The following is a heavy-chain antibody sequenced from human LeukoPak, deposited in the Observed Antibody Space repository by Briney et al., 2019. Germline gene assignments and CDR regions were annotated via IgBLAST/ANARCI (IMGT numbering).Heavy chain of an antibody. V-gene: IGHV4-34*01. CDR3: ARVGCYYDSSGYDYYYYYGMDV. D-gene: IGHD3-22*01. CDR2: INHSGST. Sequence: PSETLSLTCAVYGESFSGYYWSWIRQPPGKGLEWIGEINHSGSTNYNPSLKSRVTISVDTSKNQFSLKLSSVTAADTAVYYCARVGCYYDSSGYDYYYYYGMDVWGQGTTVTVSS. CDR1: GESFSGYY. J-gene: IGHJ6*02.